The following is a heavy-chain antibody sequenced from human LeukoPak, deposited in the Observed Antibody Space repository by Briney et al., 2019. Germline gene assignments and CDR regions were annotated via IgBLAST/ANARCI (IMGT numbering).Heavy chain of an antibody. J-gene: IGHJ4*02. CDR3: AKVVVPTYYYDSSGYYPDY. CDR1: GFTFSSYA. V-gene: IGHV3-23*01. Sequence: GGSLRLSCAASGFTFSSYAMSWVRQAPGKGLEWVSAISGSGGSTYYADSVKGRFTISRDNSKNTLYLQMNSLRAEDTAVYYCAKVVVPTYYYDSSGYYPDYWGQGTLVTVSS. D-gene: IGHD3-22*01. CDR2: ISGSGGST.